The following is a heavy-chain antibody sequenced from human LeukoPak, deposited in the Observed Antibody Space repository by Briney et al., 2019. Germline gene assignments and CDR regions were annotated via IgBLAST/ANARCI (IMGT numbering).Heavy chain of an antibody. J-gene: IGHJ4*02. D-gene: IGHD2-15*01. CDR2: IYPGDSDT. Sequence: GESLKISCKGSGYSFTSYWIGWVRQMPGKVLEWMGIIYPGDSDTRYSPSFQGQVTISADKSISTAYLQWSSLKASDTAMYYCARSLGYCSGGSCYDYWGQGTLVTVSS. CDR3: ARSLGYCSGGSCYDY. CDR1: GYSFTSYW. V-gene: IGHV5-51*01.